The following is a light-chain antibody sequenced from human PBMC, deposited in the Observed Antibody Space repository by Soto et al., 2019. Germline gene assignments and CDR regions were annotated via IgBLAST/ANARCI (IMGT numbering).Light chain of an antibody. J-gene: IGKJ1*01. Sequence: EIVMTQSPATLSVSPGERATLSCRASQSVSSNLAWYQQKPGQAPSLLIYGAFTRATGIPARFSGTGSATEFTLTISSLQSEDFALYYCQQYNDWPLTFGQGTKVDIK. CDR1: QSVSSN. V-gene: IGKV3-15*01. CDR3: QQYNDWPLT. CDR2: GAF.